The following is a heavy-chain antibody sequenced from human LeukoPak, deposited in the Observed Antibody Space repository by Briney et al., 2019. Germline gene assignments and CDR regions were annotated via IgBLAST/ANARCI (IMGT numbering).Heavy chain of an antibody. CDR1: GFSFYAYS. Sequence: PRGPLRLSCAASGFSFYAYSMNWVRQAPGQGLEWVAYISFSSTTIFYSDFMKGRFTISRDNAQNSLYLQMSSLRAEDTAVYYCARVAHDYSDYVAYWGQGTLVTVAS. V-gene: IGHV3-48*04. D-gene: IGHD4-11*01. CDR3: ARVAHDYSDYVAY. CDR2: ISFSSTTI. J-gene: IGHJ4*02.